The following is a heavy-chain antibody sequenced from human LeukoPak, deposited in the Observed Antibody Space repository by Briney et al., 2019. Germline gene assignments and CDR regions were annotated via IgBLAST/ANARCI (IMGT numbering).Heavy chain of an antibody. V-gene: IGHV3-30*18. Sequence: GGSLRLSCAASGFTFSNYGMHWVRQAPGKGLEWVAVISYDAVNKYYVGSVRGRFTTSRDNSKNTLYLQMYSLRPDDTAIYYCAKDVGAASGRLNYFAHWGQGTLLTVSS. CDR1: GFTFSNYG. CDR2: ISYDAVNK. CDR3: AKDVGAASGRLNYFAH. J-gene: IGHJ4*02. D-gene: IGHD3-10*01.